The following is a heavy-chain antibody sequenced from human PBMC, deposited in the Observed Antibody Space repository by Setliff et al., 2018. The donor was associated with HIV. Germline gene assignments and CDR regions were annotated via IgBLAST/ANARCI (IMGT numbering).Heavy chain of an antibody. CDR1: GGSISSDNW. CDR2: IYHSEYT. D-gene: IGHD6-13*01. V-gene: IGHV4-4*02. Sequence: SETLSLTCAVSGGSISSDNWWTWVRQAPGKGLEWIGEIYHSEYTNYNPSLKSRVSISRDNSKNTLYLQMNSLRAEDTAVYYCAKRGHSSSWYGGILYFDYWGQGTLVTVSS. CDR3: AKRGHSSSWYGGILYFDY. J-gene: IGHJ4*02.